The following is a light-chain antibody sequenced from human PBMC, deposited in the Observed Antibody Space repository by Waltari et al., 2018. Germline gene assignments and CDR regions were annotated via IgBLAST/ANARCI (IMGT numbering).Light chain of an antibody. J-gene: IGKJ1*01. CDR1: QGISSW. Sequence: DIQMTQSPSSVSASVGDRVTITCRASQGISSWLAWYQQKPGKAPKLLYYAASSLQIGVPSRFSGSGSVTHFTLTFSSLQPEDFATYYCQQANTNTFPPTFGQGTKVEIK. CDR3: QQANTNTFPPT. CDR2: AAS. V-gene: IGKV1-12*02.